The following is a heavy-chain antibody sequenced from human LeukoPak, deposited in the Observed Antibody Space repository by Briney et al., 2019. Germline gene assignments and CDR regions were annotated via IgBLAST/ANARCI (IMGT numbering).Heavy chain of an antibody. J-gene: IGHJ4*02. V-gene: IGHV3-15*01. CDR1: GFTFSNAW. D-gene: IGHD6-19*01. Sequence: GGSLRLSCVVSGFTFSNAWMSWVRQAPGKGLEWVGRIKSKTDGGTTDYAAPVKGRFTISRDDSKNTLYLQMNSLKTEDTAVYYCTTDGDYSSGWHTRPSDAKYFDYWGQGALVTVSS. CDR3: TTDGDYSSGWHTRPSDAKYFDY. CDR2: IKSKTDGGTT.